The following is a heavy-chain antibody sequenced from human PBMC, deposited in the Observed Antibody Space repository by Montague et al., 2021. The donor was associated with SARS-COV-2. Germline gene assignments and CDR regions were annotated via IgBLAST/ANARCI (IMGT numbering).Heavy chain of an antibody. V-gene: IGHV4-39*07. CDR2: IYYSGST. Sequence: ETLSLTCTVSGGSISSSSYYWGWIRQPPGKGLEWIGSIYYSGSTYYNPSLKSRVTISVDTSKNQFSLKLSPVTAADTAVYYCARDLNEYSSSGGFDYWGQGTLVTVSS. J-gene: IGHJ4*02. CDR1: GGSISSSSYY. CDR3: ARDLNEYSSSGGFDY. D-gene: IGHD6-6*01.